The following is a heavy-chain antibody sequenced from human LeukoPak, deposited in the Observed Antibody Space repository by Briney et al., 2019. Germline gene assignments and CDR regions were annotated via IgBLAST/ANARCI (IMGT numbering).Heavy chain of an antibody. CDR2: INPSGGST. Sequence: GASVKVSCTASGYTFTRYYTHWVRQAPGQGLEWMGIINPSGGSTSYAQKFQGRVTMTRDTSTSTVYMELSSLRSEDTAVYYCARGREYYDSSGYSFDYWGQGTLVTVSS. J-gene: IGHJ4*02. D-gene: IGHD3-22*01. V-gene: IGHV1-46*01. CDR1: GYTFTRYY. CDR3: ARGREYYDSSGYSFDY.